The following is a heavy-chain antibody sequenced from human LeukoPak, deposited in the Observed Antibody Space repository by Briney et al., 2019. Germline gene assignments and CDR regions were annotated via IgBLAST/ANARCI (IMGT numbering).Heavy chain of an antibody. CDR2: IRSKAYGGTT. V-gene: IGHV3-49*04. J-gene: IGHJ4*02. Sequence: GGSLRLSCTASGFTFGDYAMSWVRQAPGKGLEWVGFIRSKAYGGTTEYAASVKGRFTISRDDSKSIAYLQMNSLKTEDTAVYYCAAPSRSWYLPFDYWGQGTLVTVSS. CDR3: AAPSRSWYLPFDY. CDR1: GFTFGDYA. D-gene: IGHD6-13*01.